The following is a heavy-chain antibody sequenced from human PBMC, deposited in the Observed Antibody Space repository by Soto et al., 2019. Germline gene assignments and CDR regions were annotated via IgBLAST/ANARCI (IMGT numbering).Heavy chain of an antibody. J-gene: IGHJ4*02. CDR2: IIPIFGTA. D-gene: IGHD5-12*01. CDR3: ARGDGYNSANFDY. V-gene: IGHV1-69*13. CDR1: GGTFSSYA. Sequence: SVKVSCKASGGTFSSYAISWVLQAPGQGLEWMGGIIPIFGTANYAQKFQGRVTITADESTSTAYMELSSLRSEDTAVYYCARGDGYNSANFDYWGQGXLVTVYS.